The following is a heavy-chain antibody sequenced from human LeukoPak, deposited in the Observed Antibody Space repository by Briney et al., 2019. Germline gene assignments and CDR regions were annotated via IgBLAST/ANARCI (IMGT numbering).Heavy chain of an antibody. CDR3: ARAEGYYDSSGYYLYYYMDV. CDR1: GGSINNYY. Sequence: KASETLSLTCIVSGGSINNYYWSWIRQPPGKGLEWLGYIYYSGSTNYNPSLKSRVTISVDTFKNQFSLKLSSVTAADTAVYYCARAEGYYDSSGYYLYYYMDVWGKGTTVTVSS. CDR2: IYYSGST. J-gene: IGHJ6*03. D-gene: IGHD3-22*01. V-gene: IGHV4-59*08.